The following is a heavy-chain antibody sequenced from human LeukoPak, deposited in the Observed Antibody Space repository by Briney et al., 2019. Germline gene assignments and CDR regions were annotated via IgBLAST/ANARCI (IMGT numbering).Heavy chain of an antibody. V-gene: IGHV3-66*01. CDR3: AREEGPLDY. J-gene: IGHJ4*02. Sequence: GGSLRLSCAVSGITVSSNSMSWVRQAPGKGLEWVSLVRSGGATHYVDSVKDRFIISRDNSKNTLYLQMNSLRVEDTAVYYCAREEGPLDYWGQGALVTVSS. CDR2: VRSGGAT. CDR1: GITVSSNS.